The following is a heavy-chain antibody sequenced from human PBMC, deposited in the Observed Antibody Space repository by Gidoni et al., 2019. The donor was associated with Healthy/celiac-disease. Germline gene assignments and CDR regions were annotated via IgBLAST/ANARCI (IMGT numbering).Heavy chain of an antibody. CDR2: ISYDGSNK. D-gene: IGHD1-26*01. J-gene: IGHJ3*02. CDR1: GFTFSSYG. V-gene: IGHV3-30*03. Sequence: QVQLVESGGGVVQPGRSLRLSCAASGFTFSSYGMHWVRQAPGKGLEWVAVISYDGSNKYYADSVKGRFTISRDNSKNTLYLQMNSLRAEDTAVYYCARDGSPYRAFDIWGQGTMVTVSS. CDR3: ARDGSPYRAFDI.